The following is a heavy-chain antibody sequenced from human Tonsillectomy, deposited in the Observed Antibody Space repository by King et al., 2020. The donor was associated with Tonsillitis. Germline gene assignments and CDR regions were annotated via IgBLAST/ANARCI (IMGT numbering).Heavy chain of an antibody. V-gene: IGHV4-30-2*01. CDR1: GGSISSGGYS. Sequence: LQLQESGSGLVKPSQTLSLTCAVSGGSISSGGYSWSWIRQPPGKGLEWIGYIYHSGSTYYNPSLKSRVTISVDRSKNQFSLKLSSVTAADTAVYYCARGYRVYYDSSGLNWYFDLWGRGTLVTVSS. CDR3: ARGYRVYYDSSGLNWYFDL. J-gene: IGHJ2*01. D-gene: IGHD3-22*01. CDR2: IYHSGST.